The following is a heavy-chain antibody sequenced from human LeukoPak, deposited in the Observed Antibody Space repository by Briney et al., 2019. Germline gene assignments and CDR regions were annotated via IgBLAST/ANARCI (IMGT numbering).Heavy chain of an antibody. J-gene: IGHJ4*02. CDR1: GFTFGDYG. CDR3: TRDRISGTP. D-gene: IGHD1-7*01. V-gene: IGHV3-49*03. Sequence: PGRSLRLSCTASGFTFGDYGVIRFRQAPGKGLEWVGFIRSNTYGGTIEYAASVKGRFTISRDDSKSIAYLQMNSLTTEDTAVYYCTRDRISGTPWGQGTLVTVSS. CDR2: IRSNTYGGTI.